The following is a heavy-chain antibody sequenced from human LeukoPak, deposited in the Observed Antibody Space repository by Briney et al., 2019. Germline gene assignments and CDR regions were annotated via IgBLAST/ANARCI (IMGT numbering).Heavy chain of an antibody. Sequence: GGSLRLSCAASGFTVSTNYMSWVRQAPGKGLEWVSIIYDSGTIHYADSAKGRFTISRDNLKSTLYLQMNSLRAEDTAVYYCASHWGGYWGQGTLVTVSS. CDR2: IYDSGTI. J-gene: IGHJ4*02. V-gene: IGHV3-53*01. CDR1: GFTVSTNY. CDR3: ASHWGGY. D-gene: IGHD3-16*01.